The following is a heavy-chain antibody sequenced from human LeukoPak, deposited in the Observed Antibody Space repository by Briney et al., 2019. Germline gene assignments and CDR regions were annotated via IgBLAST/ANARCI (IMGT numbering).Heavy chain of an antibody. V-gene: IGHV4-59*05. D-gene: IGHD3-10*01. CDR1: GGSISSYY. CDR2: TYYSGST. CDR3: ARLREAAVRGVYPYYSYMDV. J-gene: IGHJ6*03. Sequence: SETLSLTCTVSGGSISSYYWSWIRQPPGKGLEWIGSTYYSGSTYNPSLKSRVTISVDTSKNQFSLKLSSVTAADTAVYYCARLREAAVRGVYPYYSYMDVWGKGTTVTISS.